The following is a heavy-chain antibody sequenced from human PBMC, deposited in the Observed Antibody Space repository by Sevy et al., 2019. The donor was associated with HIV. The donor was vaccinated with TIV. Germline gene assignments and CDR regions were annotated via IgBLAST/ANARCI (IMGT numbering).Heavy chain of an antibody. D-gene: IGHD3-22*01. CDR2: INPNSGGT. CDR1: GYTFTGYY. Sequence: GSVKVSCKASGYTFTGYYMHWVRQAPGQGLEWMGWINPNSGGTNYAQKFQGWVTMTRDTSISTAYMELSRLRSDDTAVYYCARGVSGSSGYYPFDYWGQGTLVTVSS. CDR3: ARGVSGSSGYYPFDY. J-gene: IGHJ4*02. V-gene: IGHV1-2*04.